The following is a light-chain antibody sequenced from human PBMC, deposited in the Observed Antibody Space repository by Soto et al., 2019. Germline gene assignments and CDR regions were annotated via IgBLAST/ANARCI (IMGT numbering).Light chain of an antibody. J-gene: IGLJ2*01. CDR3: NSYTSSSTVV. Sequence: QSALTQPASVSGSPGQSITISCTGTSSDVGGYNYVSWYQQHAGKAPKLMIYDVSNRPSGVSNRFSGSKSGNTSSLTISGLQAEDEADYYCNSYTSSSTVVFGGGTKVTVL. V-gene: IGLV2-14*01. CDR1: SSDVGGYNY. CDR2: DVS.